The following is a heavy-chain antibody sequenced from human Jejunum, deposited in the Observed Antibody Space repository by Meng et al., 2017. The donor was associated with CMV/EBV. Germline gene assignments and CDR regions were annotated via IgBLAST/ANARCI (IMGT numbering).Heavy chain of an antibody. CDR2: ISSGGAST. D-gene: IGHD3-10*01. V-gene: IGHV3-23*01. CDR3: AKDRDGNWYFDL. J-gene: IGHJ2*01. CDR1: GFPFSSYA. Sequence: AAAGFPFSSYAMSWVRQATGKGLEWVSEISSGGASTYYADSVKGRFTISRDNSKNTLYLQMNSLRAEDTALYYCAKDRDGNWYFDLWGRGTLVTVSS.